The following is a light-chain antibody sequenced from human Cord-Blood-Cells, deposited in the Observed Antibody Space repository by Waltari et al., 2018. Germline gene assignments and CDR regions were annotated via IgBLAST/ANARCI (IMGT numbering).Light chain of an antibody. Sequence: DIQMTQSPSTLSASVGDRVTITCRASKSISSWLAWYQQKPGKDPKLLIYKASSLESGVPSRFSGSGSGTEFTLTISSLQPDDFATYYCQQYNSYSHTFGQGTKLEIK. CDR2: KAS. CDR1: KSISSW. J-gene: IGKJ2*01. CDR3: QQYNSYSHT. V-gene: IGKV1-5*03.